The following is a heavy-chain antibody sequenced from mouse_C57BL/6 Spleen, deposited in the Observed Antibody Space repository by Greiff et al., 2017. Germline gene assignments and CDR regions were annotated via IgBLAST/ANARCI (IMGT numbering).Heavy chain of an antibody. V-gene: IGHV5-17*01. J-gene: IGHJ4*01. Sequence: EVKVVESGGGLVKPGGSLKLSCAASGFTFSDYGMHWVRQAPEKGLEWVAYIRSGSSTIYYADTVKGRFTISRDNAKNTLFLQMTSLRSEDTAMYYCASNYYGSSYAMDYWGQGTSVTVSS. D-gene: IGHD1-1*01. CDR1: GFTFSDYG. CDR3: ASNYYGSSYAMDY. CDR2: IRSGSSTI.